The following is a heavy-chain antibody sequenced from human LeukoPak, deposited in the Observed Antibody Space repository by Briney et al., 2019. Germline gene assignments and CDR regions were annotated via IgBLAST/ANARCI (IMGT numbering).Heavy chain of an antibody. Sequence: PSETLSLTCTVSGGSISSYYWSWIRQPPGKGLEWIGYIYYSGSTNYNPSLKSRVTISLETSKNQFSLKLSSVTAADTAVYYCARLTRPYYYDSSGYRARFDPWGQGTLVTVSS. V-gene: IGHV4-59*08. CDR2: IYYSGST. J-gene: IGHJ5*02. D-gene: IGHD3-22*01. CDR1: GGSISSYY. CDR3: ARLTRPYYYDSSGYRARFDP.